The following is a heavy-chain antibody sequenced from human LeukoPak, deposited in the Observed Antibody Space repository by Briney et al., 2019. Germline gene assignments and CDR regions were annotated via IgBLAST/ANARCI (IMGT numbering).Heavy chain of an antibody. Sequence: PSETLSLTCTVSGGSISSSSYYWGWIRQPPGKGLEWIGNIYYSGSTYYNPSLKSRVTISVDTSKNQFSLKLSSVTAADTAVYYCARVNSGSYFRYFDYWGQGTLVTVSS. CDR2: IYYSGST. V-gene: IGHV4-39*07. CDR3: ARVNSGSYFRYFDY. D-gene: IGHD1-26*01. CDR1: GGSISSSSYY. J-gene: IGHJ4*02.